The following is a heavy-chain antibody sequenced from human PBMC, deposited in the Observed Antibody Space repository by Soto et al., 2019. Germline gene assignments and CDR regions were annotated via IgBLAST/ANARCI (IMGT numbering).Heavy chain of an antibody. V-gene: IGHV4-31*03. CDR3: ARDRLMATAGTARHYFGLDV. J-gene: IGHJ6*02. Sequence: SETLSLTCTVSGGSIRSGGYYWSWVRQSPRRGLEWIGNIYYSGSTYYNPSLKSRLTTSVDTSKNQFSLNLSSVTAADTAVYYCARDRLMATAGTARHYFGLDVWGQGTTVTVSS. D-gene: IGHD5-18*01. CDR1: GGSIRSGGYY. CDR2: IYYSGST.